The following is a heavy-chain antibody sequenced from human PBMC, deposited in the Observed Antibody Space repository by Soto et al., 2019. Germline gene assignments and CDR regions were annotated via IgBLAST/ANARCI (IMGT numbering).Heavy chain of an antibody. J-gene: IGHJ6*02. Sequence: QVQLQESGPGLVKPSQTLSLTCTVSGGSISSGGYYWSWIRQHPGKGLEWIGYIYYSGSTYYNPSLKGRVTMSVDASKNPFSLKLSSVTAADTAVYYCATDRGIATLPEHYGMDVWGQGTTVTVSS. V-gene: IGHV4-31*03. CDR2: IYYSGST. CDR3: ATDRGIATLPEHYGMDV. CDR1: GGSISSGGYY. D-gene: IGHD3-3*01.